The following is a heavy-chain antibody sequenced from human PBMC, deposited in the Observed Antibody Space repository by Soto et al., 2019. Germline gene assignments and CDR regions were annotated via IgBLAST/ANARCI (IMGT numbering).Heavy chain of an antibody. V-gene: IGHV3-30*18. CDR2: ISYDGSNK. Sequence: QVQLVESGGGVVQPGRSPRLSCAASGFTFRSYGMHWFRQAPGKGLEWVAVISYDGSNKYYADSVKGRFTIYRDNSKNTRDLQMNSLRAEDTAVYYCAKGPTIYYGDYGEFDYWGQGTLVTVSS. J-gene: IGHJ4*02. CDR1: GFTFRSYG. D-gene: IGHD4-17*01. CDR3: AKGPTIYYGDYGEFDY.